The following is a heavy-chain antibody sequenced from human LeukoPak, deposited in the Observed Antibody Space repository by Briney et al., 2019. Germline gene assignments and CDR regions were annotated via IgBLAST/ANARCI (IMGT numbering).Heavy chain of an antibody. Sequence: KTSETLSLTCTVSGGSISSYYWSWIRQPPGKGLEWIGYIYYSGSTNYNPSLKSRVTISVDTSKNQFSLKLSSVTAADTAVYYCARANQYSSWSYYYYYYMDVWGKGTTVTVSS. CDR1: GGSISSYY. V-gene: IGHV4-59*01. J-gene: IGHJ6*03. D-gene: IGHD6-6*01. CDR2: IYYSGST. CDR3: ARANQYSSWSYYYYYYMDV.